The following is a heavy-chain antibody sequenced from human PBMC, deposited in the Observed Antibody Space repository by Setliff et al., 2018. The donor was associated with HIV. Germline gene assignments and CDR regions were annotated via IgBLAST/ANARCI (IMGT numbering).Heavy chain of an antibody. CDR1: GDSINSGSY. CDR3: ARDNSVGSGWRLDAFDI. CDR2: IYTSGST. D-gene: IGHD6-19*01. Sequence: PSETLSLTCTVSGDSINSGSYWSWIRQPAGKGLEWIGRIYTSGSTNYNPSLKSRVTISVDTSKNQFSLKLSSVTAADTAVYFCARDNSVGSGWRLDAFDIWGQGTMVTVSS. J-gene: IGHJ3*02. V-gene: IGHV4-61*02.